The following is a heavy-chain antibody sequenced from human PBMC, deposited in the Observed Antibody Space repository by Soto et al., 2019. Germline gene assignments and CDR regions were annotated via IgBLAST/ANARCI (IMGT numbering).Heavy chain of an antibody. CDR2: ISGSGGST. Sequence: GGSLRLSCAASGFTFSSYAMSWVRQAPGKGLEWVSAISGSGGSTYYADSVKGRFTISRDNSRNTLYLQMNSLRAEDTAVYYCAKEIGEGFYYYMDVWGKGTTVTVSS. V-gene: IGHV3-23*01. CDR1: GFTFSSYA. J-gene: IGHJ6*03. CDR3: AKEIGEGFYYYMDV.